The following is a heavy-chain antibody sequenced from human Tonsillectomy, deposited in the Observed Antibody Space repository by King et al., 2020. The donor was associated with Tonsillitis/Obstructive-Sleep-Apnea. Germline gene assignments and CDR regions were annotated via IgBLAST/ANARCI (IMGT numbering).Heavy chain of an antibody. CDR3: ARQIVVVPAASYYYYYMDV. V-gene: IGHV5-10-1*01. D-gene: IGHD2-2*01. CDR2: IDPSDSYT. Sequence: QLVQSGAEVKKPGESLRISCKGSGYSFTSYWISWVRQMPGKGLEWMGSIDPSDSYTNYSPSFQGHVTISADKSISTAYLQWRSLKASDTAMYYCARQIVVVPAASYYYYYMDVWGKGTTVTVSS. J-gene: IGHJ6*03. CDR1: GYSFTSYW.